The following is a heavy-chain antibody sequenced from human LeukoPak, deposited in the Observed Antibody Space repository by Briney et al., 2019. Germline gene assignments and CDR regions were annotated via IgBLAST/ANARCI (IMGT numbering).Heavy chain of an antibody. CDR2: IGTAGDT. V-gene: IGHV3-13*01. J-gene: IGHJ4*02. CDR1: GFTFSSYD. D-gene: IGHD1-26*01. Sequence: GGSLRLFCAASGFTFSSYDMHWVRQATGKGLEWVSAIGTAGDTYYPGSVKGRFTISRENAKNSLYLQMNSLRAEDTAVYYCARVGVGAYIFDYWGQGTLVTVSS. CDR3: ARVGVGAYIFDY.